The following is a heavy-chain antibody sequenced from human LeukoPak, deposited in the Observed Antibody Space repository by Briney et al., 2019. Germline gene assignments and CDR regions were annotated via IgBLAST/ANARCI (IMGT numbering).Heavy chain of an antibody. Sequence: GGSLRLSCVASGFTFSSYSMKWVRQAPGKGLEWVSSISSSSSYIDYADSVKGRFTISRDNAKNSLYLQMNSLRAEDTAVYYCARDRDKYSGSFYFDYWGQGTLVTVSS. CDR3: ARDRDKYSGSFYFDY. J-gene: IGHJ4*02. D-gene: IGHD1-26*01. V-gene: IGHV3-21*01. CDR2: ISSSSSYI. CDR1: GFTFSSYS.